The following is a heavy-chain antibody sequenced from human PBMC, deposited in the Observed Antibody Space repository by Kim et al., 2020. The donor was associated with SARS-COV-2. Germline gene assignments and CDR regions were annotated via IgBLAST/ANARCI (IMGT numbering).Heavy chain of an antibody. Sequence: ASVKVSCKASGYTFTSYAMNWVRQAPGQGLEWMGWINTNTGNPTYAQGFTGRFVFSLDTSVSTAYLQISSLKAEDTAVYYCARCPDYCSSTSCYVGDAFDIWGQGTMVTVSS. CDR1: GYTFTSYA. V-gene: IGHV7-4-1*02. J-gene: IGHJ3*02. CDR2: INTNTGNP. CDR3: ARCPDYCSSTSCYVGDAFDI. D-gene: IGHD2-2*01.